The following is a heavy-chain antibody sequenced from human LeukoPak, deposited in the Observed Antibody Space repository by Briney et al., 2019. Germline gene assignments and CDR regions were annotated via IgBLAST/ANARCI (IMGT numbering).Heavy chain of an antibody. CDR1: GYTFTGYY. D-gene: IGHD5-18*01. CDR3: ARDTAVVNDAFDI. CDR2: INPNSGGT. Sequence: ASVKVSCKASGYTFTGYYMHWVRQAPGQGLEWMGWINPNSGGTNYAQKFQGRVTMTRDTSISTAYMELSRLRSDDTAVYYCARDTAVVNDAFDIWGQGTMVTVSS. V-gene: IGHV1-2*02. J-gene: IGHJ3*02.